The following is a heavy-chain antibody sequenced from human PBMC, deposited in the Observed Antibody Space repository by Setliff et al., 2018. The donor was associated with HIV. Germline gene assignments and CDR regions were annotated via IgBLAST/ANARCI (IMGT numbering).Heavy chain of an antibody. CDR1: GYSFTNYG. V-gene: IGHV1-3*01. J-gene: IGHJ4*02. Sequence: ASVKVSCKASGYSFTNYGVNWVRQAPGQGLEWMGYINAGDDNTRYSEKFRGRVTITRDTSANTAYMELSSLRSEDTAVYYCARGSCSGCYLSDYWGLGTLVTVSS. CDR2: INAGDDNT. CDR3: ARGSCSGCYLSDY. D-gene: IGHD6-19*01.